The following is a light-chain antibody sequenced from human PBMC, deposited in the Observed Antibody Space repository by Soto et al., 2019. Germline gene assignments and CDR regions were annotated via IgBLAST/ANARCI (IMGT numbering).Light chain of an antibody. V-gene: IGKV4-1*01. CDR1: QSILYRSNHKDN. CDR3: QQYDTIAWT. J-gene: IGKJ1*01. CDR2: WAS. Sequence: IVMTQSPDSLAVSLGERATINCKSSQSILYRSNHKDNLAWYQQKPGQPPKLLICWASTREPGVPDRFSGSGSGTDFTLTISSLQAEDVAVYYCQQYDTIAWTFGQGTKVEIK.